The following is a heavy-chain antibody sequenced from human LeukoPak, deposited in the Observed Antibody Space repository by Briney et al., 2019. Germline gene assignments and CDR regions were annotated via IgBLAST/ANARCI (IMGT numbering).Heavy chain of an antibody. D-gene: IGHD3-3*01. CDR1: GFTFSSYG. V-gene: IGHV3-33*01. Sequence: GGSLRLSCAASGFTFSSYGMHWVRQAPGKGLEWVAVIWNDGSNTYYADSVKGRFTIYRDNSKNTLYLQMNSLRAEDTAVYYCARDYEAGSQSDWGQGTLVTVSS. J-gene: IGHJ4*01. CDR2: IWNDGSNT. CDR3: ARDYEAGSQSD.